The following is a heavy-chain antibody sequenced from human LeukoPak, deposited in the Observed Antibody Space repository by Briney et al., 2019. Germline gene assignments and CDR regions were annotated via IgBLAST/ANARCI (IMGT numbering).Heavy chain of an antibody. CDR3: VRGLSGSSPGYYSYFYMDV. D-gene: IGHD3-22*01. Sequence: SETLSLTCTVSGGSLSSHYRSWLQQPPGKGLDWIGYIYYSGSTNYNPSLKSRVTISVDTSKNQFSLMLHSVADADTAVYYCVRGLSGSSPGYYSYFYMDVWGKGTTVTVSS. J-gene: IGHJ6*03. V-gene: IGHV4-59*11. CDR2: IYYSGST. CDR1: GGSLSSHY.